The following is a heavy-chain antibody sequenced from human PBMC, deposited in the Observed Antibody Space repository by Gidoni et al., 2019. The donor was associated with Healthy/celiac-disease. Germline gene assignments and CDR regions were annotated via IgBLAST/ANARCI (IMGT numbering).Heavy chain of an antibody. CDR1: GASISSGGYY. D-gene: IGHD3-3*02. V-gene: IGHV4-31*11. CDR2: IYYSGST. J-gene: IGHJ6*02. Sequence: QVQLQESGPGLVKLSQTLSPTRAVSGASISSGGYYWSWIRQHPGKGLEWIGYIYYSGSTYYNPSLKSRVTISVDTSKNQFSLKLSSVTAADTAVYYCARDSISYYGMDVWGQGTTVTVSS. CDR3: ARDSISYYGMDV.